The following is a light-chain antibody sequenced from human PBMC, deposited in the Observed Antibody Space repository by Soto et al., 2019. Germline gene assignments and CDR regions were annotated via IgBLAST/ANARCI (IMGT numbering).Light chain of an antibody. J-gene: IGKJ4*01. Sequence: EIVLTQSPATLSLSPGERATLSCRASQSVSSYLDWYQQKPGQAPSLLIYDASNRATGIPARFSGSGSRTDFTLTISSLAPEDFAVYYCQQRSNWPPFTFGGVTKVEIK. CDR3: QQRSNWPPFT. CDR2: DAS. CDR1: QSVSSY. V-gene: IGKV3-11*01.